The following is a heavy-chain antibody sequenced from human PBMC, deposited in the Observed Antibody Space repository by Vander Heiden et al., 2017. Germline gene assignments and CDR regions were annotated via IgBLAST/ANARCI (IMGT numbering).Heavy chain of an antibody. CDR3: ARALGYCSSTSCSTFDY. V-gene: IGHV1-69*01. Sequence: QGQLWQSGAEVTKPGSSLKVSCKASGGTFSSIDISWVRQAPGQGLEWMGGIIPIFGTANYAQTFQGRVTITADESTSTAYMELSSLRSEDTAVYYCARALGYCSSTSCSTFDYWGQGTLVTVSS. D-gene: IGHD2-2*02. J-gene: IGHJ4*02. CDR1: GGTFSSID. CDR2: IIPIFGTA.